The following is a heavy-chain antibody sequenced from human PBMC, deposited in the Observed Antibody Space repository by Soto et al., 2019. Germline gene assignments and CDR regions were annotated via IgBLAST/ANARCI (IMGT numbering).Heavy chain of an antibody. CDR2: FDPEDGQT. V-gene: IGHV1-24*01. Sequence: QVQLVQSGAEVKKPGASVKVSGKVAGNTLSEISMHWVRQAPGKGLEWMGGFDPEDGQTDYAQKFQGRLTMTEDTSSETAYMELSSLTFEDTAVYYCVSDDADFASWGQGTLVTVSS. D-gene: IGHD1-1*01. J-gene: IGHJ4*02. CDR3: VSDDADFAS. CDR1: GNTLSEIS.